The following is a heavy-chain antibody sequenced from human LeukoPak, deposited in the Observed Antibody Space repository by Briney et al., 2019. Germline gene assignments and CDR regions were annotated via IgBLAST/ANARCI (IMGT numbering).Heavy chain of an antibody. D-gene: IGHD1-1*01. Sequence: PSETLSLTCTVSGGSISSYYWSWIRQPPGKGLEWSGYIYYSGSTNYNPSLKSRVTISVDTSKNQFSLKLSSVTAADTAVYYCARERGGWNDGLRGAFDIWGQGTMVTVSS. CDR3: ARERGGWNDGLRGAFDI. V-gene: IGHV4-59*01. J-gene: IGHJ3*02. CDR2: IYYSGST. CDR1: GGSISSYY.